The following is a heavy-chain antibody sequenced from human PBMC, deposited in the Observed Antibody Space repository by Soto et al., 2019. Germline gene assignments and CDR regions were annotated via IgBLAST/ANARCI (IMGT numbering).Heavy chain of an antibody. V-gene: IGHV4-34*01. CDR1: GGSFSGYY. CDR2: INHSGST. D-gene: IGHD4-17*01. J-gene: IGHJ6*03. CDR3: AKERTTSSYYYYMDV. Sequence: SETLSLTCAVYGGSFSGYYWSWIRQPPGKGLEWIGEINHSGSTNYNPSLKSRVTISVDTSKNQFSLKLSSVTAADTAVYYCAKERTTSSYYYYMDVWGKGTTVTVSS.